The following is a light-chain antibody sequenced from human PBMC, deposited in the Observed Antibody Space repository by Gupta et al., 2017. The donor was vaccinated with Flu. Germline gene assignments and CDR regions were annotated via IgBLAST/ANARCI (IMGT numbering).Light chain of an antibody. CDR3: QQYNSYSWG. CDR2: KAS. Sequence: DIQMTQSPSTLSASVGDRVTITCRASQSISSWLAWYQQKPGKAPKLLIYKASSLESGVPSRFIGSGSGTEFTLTISSLQPDDFATYYCQQYNSYSWGFGQGTKVEIK. CDR1: QSISSW. V-gene: IGKV1-5*03. J-gene: IGKJ1*01.